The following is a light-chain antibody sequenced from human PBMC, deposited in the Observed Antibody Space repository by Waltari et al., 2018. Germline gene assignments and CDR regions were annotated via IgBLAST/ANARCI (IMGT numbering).Light chain of an antibody. CDR3: QQYFDWPMYT. V-gene: IGKV3-15*01. Sequence: EIVMTQSPDTLSVSPGERATLSCRASQSVTTNLAWYQQKPGQAPRRRLYGASTRATGIPARFSGSGSGTDFTLTISSLQSEDFAVYYCQQYFDWPMYTFAQGTKLEIK. CDR1: QSVTTN. CDR2: GAS. J-gene: IGKJ2*01.